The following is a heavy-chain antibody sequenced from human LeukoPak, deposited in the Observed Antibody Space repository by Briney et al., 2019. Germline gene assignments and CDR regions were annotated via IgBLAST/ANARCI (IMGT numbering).Heavy chain of an antibody. D-gene: IGHD3-3*02. J-gene: IGHJ5*02. CDR1: GYTFTGHY. CDR2: IHPNSGDT. V-gene: IGHV1-2*06. Sequence: ASVKVSCKASGYTFTGHYMHWVRQAPRQGLEWMGRIHPNSGDTIYAQIFQGRVTMTRDTSVSIAYMELSSLTSGDTAVYYCAKNLASWGQGTLVTVSS. CDR3: AKNLAS.